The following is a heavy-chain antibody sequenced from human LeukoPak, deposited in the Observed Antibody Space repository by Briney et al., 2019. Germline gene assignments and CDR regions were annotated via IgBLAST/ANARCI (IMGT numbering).Heavy chain of an antibody. CDR2: ISASGGST. D-gene: IGHD6-19*01. CDR1: GCTFSSSA. CDR3: AKEPASSGWFDP. V-gene: IGHV3-23*01. Sequence: GGSLRLSCAASGCTFSSSAMSWVRQVPGKGLEWVSGISASGGSTSYADSVRGRFTISRDNSKNTLYVQMNSLRDEDTAVYYCAKEPASSGWFDPWGQGTLVAVSS. J-gene: IGHJ5*02.